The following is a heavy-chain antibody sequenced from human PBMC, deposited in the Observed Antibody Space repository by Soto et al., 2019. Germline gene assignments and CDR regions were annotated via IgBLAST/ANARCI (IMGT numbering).Heavy chain of an antibody. D-gene: IGHD1-7*01. CDR1: GLTFSNYA. V-gene: IGHV3-23*01. J-gene: IGHJ4*02. Sequence: EVLLLESGGGLGKPGGSLRLSCATSGLTFSNYAMSWVRQAPGGGLEWISSMSGSSSTTYYAAPVRGRCTISRDRSKNTLYLQMSSLRAEATALYYGAKNQERELPRVTDFWGQGTLVTVSS. CDR3: AKNQERELPRVTDF. CDR2: MSGSSSTT.